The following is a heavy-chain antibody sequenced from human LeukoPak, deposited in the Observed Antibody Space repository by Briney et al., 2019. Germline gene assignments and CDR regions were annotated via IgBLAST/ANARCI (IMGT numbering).Heavy chain of an antibody. CDR1: GFTSVNYA. Sequence: LTGGSLRLSCAATGFTSVNYAMSWVRQAPGKGLEWVSAISGSGGSTYYADSVKGQFTISRDNAKNSLYLQMNSLRAEDTAVYYCARSGNYYDSSGYPDYWGQGTLVTVSS. J-gene: IGHJ4*02. V-gene: IGHV3-23*01. CDR2: ISGSGGST. CDR3: ARSGNYYDSSGYPDY. D-gene: IGHD3-22*01.